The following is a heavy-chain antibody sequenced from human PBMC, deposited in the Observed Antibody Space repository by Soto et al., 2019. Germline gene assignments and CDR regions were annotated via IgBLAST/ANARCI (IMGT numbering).Heavy chain of an antibody. V-gene: IGHV1-2*04. CDR3: ARDWGFSGTASSCAFDI. CDR1: GYTFTGYY. J-gene: IGHJ3*02. Sequence: ASVKVSCKASGYTFTGYYMHWVRQAPGQGLEWMGWINPNSGGTNYAQKFQGWVTMTRDTSISTAYMELSRLRSDDTAVYYCARDWGFSGTASSCAFDIWGQGTMVTVSS. D-gene: IGHD1-26*01. CDR2: INPNSGGT.